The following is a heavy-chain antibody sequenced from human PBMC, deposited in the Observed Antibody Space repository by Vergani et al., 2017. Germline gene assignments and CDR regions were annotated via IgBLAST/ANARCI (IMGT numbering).Heavy chain of an antibody. CDR2: ISASGAPT. CDR3: ARAYGRYDWFDY. CDR1: GFTFSTFN. D-gene: IGHD1-20*01. V-gene: IGHV3-23*01. Sequence: LESGGGLVQPGGSIRLSCFGSGFTFSTFNMHWVRQIPGKGLEWVSGISASGAPTYYADSVKGRVTISRDNSKNTLYLQMNSLRVEDTAVYYCARAYGRYDWFDYWGQRTLVTVSS. J-gene: IGHJ4*01.